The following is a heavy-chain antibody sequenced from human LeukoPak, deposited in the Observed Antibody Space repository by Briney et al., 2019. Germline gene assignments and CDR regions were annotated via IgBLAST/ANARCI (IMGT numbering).Heavy chain of an antibody. CDR3: ARGGKQWRGGNYFDS. Sequence: ASVKVSCKASGYTFTSYAMNWVRQAPGQGLEWMGWITTGRGETRYSQEFQRRITFTRDTSASTVYMDLSDLRSEDTAVYYCARGGKQWRGGNYFDSWGQGTPVAVSS. CDR1: GYTFTSYA. D-gene: IGHD6-19*01. J-gene: IGHJ4*02. V-gene: IGHV1-3*03. CDR2: ITTGRGET.